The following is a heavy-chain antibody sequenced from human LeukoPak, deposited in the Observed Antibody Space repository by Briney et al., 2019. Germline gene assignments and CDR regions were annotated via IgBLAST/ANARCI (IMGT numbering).Heavy chain of an antibody. J-gene: IGHJ3*02. Sequence: RPSETLSLTCTVSGGSISSYYWSWIRQPAGKGLEWIGRVYTSGSTNYNPSLKSRVTMSVDTSKNQFSLKLSSVTAADTAVYYCAREKSSGWYGDAFDIWGQGTMVTVSS. V-gene: IGHV4-4*07. CDR1: GGSISSYY. D-gene: IGHD6-19*01. CDR3: AREKSSGWYGDAFDI. CDR2: VYTSGST.